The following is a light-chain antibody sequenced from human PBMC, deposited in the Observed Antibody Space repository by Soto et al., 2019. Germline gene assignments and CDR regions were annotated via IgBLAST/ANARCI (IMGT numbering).Light chain of an antibody. CDR1: SSDVGSYNL. CDR3: SSYTNINTRACV. Sequence: QSVLTQPASVSGSPGQSITISCTGTSSDVGSYNLVSWYQQRPGKAPKLLIFEGNKRPSGVSDRFSGSKSGNTASLTISGLQAEDEAEYYCSSYTNINTRACVFGTGTKLTVL. J-gene: IGLJ1*01. CDR2: EGN. V-gene: IGLV2-14*02.